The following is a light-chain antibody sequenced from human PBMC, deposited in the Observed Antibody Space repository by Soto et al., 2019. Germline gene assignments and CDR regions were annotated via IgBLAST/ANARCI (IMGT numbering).Light chain of an antibody. CDR2: DAS. CDR1: QSVSSY. Sequence: IVLTQSPDTLSLSPGERATLSCRASQSVSSYLAWYQQKPGQAPRLLIYDASNRATGIPARFSGSGSGTDFTLTISSLEPEDFAVYYCQQRSNWPRTFGQGTKVDIK. V-gene: IGKV3-11*01. J-gene: IGKJ1*01. CDR3: QQRSNWPRT.